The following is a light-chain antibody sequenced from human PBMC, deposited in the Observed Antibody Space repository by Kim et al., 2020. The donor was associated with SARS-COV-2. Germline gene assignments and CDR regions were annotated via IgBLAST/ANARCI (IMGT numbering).Light chain of an antibody. J-gene: IGLJ2*01. CDR1: RNNVGDQG. CDR3: SAYDASLGAVV. Sequence: RQTATLTCTGSRNNVGDQGAAWLQQHQGHPPKLLFYRDNTRPSGISERLSASRSGNTASLTITGLQPEDEADYYCSAYDASLGAVVFGGGTTLTVL. V-gene: IGLV10-54*01. CDR2: RDN.